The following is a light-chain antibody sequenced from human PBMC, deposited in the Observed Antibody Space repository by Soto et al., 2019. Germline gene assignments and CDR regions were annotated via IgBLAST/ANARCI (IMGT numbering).Light chain of an antibody. CDR1: SSNIGSNT. CDR2: SHD. V-gene: IGLV1-44*01. J-gene: IGLJ2*01. CDR3: ATWDDSLTGVI. Sequence: QSVLTQPPSASGTPGQTITISCSGSSSNIGSNTVHWYQQLPGTAPKLLIYSHDQRPSGVPDRFSGSKSGTSASLAISGLQSEDEADYYCATWDDSLTGVIFGGGTKLTVL.